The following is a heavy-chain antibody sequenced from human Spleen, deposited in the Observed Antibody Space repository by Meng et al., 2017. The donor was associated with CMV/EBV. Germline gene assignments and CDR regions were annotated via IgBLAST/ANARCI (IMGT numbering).Heavy chain of an antibody. CDR2: IYSGGNT. J-gene: IGHJ5*02. Sequence: DAGFTVSSIYMTWVRQAPGKGLKWVSIIYSGGNTYYADSVKGRFTISRDNSKNTLNLQMNSLRVEDTAVYYCARAMGWSSSSFWFDPWGQGALVTVSS. D-gene: IGHD6-6*01. CDR1: GFTVSSIY. V-gene: IGHV3-53*01. CDR3: ARAMGWSSSSFWFDP.